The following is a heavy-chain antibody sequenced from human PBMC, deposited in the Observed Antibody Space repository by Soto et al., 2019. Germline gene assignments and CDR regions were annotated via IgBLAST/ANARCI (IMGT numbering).Heavy chain of an antibody. Sequence: GGSLRLSCAASGLTFSSYAMSWVRQAPGKGLEWVSSINNSGGKTYYADSVKGRFTISKDNSKNTLYLQMNGLRAEDTAIYYCAKDPAYCGGDCYPTGWFDPWGQGTLVTVSS. D-gene: IGHD2-21*02. CDR3: AKDPAYCGGDCYPTGWFDP. J-gene: IGHJ5*02. CDR1: GLTFSSYA. CDR2: INNSGGKT. V-gene: IGHV3-23*01.